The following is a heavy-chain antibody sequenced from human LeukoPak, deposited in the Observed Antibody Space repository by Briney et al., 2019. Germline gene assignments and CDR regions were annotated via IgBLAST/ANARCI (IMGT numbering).Heavy chain of an antibody. V-gene: IGHV1-2*02. CDR2: INPNSGGT. Sequence: GASVKVSCKASGYTFTGHYMHWVRQAPGQGLEWMGWINPNSGGTNYAQKFQGRVTMTRDTSISTAYMELSRLRSDDTAVYYCAKDRARVGTMVDAFDMWGQGTMVPVSS. D-gene: IGHD1-1*01. J-gene: IGHJ3*02. CDR1: GYTFTGHY. CDR3: AKDRARVGTMVDAFDM.